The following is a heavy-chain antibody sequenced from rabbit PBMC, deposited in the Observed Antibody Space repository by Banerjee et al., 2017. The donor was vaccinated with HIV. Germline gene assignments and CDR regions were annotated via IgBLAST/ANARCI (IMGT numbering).Heavy chain of an antibody. CDR3: ARASSGYYIPYYFNL. V-gene: IGHV1S40*01. D-gene: IGHD1-1*01. J-gene: IGHJ4*01. CDR2: IYAGSSGAT. CDR1: GFDFNNYY. Sequence: QSLEESGGDLVKPGASLTLTCTASGFDFNNYYMCWVRQAPGKGLEWIACIYAGSSGATYYATWAKGRFTISKTSSTTVTLQMTSLTAADTATYFCARASSGYYIPYYFNLWGPGTLVTVS.